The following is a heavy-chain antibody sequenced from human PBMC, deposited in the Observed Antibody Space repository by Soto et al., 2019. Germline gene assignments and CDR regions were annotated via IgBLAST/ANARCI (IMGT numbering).Heavy chain of an antibody. CDR2: IWHDGGNK. J-gene: IGHJ5*01. Sequence: PAGSKIVSSGAAGGTCVSYGIHRVRQAQGKGLERVAFIWHDGGNKFYASSVKGRFTISRDNSKNTLYVQMTSLRVEDTAVYFCARDTRYSTGHFDSWGQGPLVT. CDR1: GGTCVSYG. CDR3: ARDTRYSTGHFDS. D-gene: IGHD6-19*01. V-gene: IGHV3-30*02.